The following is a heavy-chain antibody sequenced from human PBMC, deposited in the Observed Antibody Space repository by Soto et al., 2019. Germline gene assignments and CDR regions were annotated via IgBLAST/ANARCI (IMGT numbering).Heavy chain of an antibody. CDR3: ARGSLAAAGNASGSGPNLDY. V-gene: IGHV4-34*01. CDR1: GGSFSGYY. CDR2: INHSGST. Sequence: KSSETLSLTCAVYGGSFSGYYWSWIRQPPGKGLEWIGEINHSGSTNYNPSLKSRVTISVDTSKNQFSLKLSSVTAADTAVYYCARGSLAAAGNASGSGPNLDYWGQGTLVTVSS. J-gene: IGHJ4*02. D-gene: IGHD6-13*01.